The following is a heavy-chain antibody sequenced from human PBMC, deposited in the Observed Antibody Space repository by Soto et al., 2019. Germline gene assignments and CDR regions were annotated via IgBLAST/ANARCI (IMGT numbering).Heavy chain of an antibody. V-gene: IGHV3-23*01. CDR2: ISGSGDMT. Sequence: EVQLLESGGGLVQPGGSLRLSCAASGFTFSSYDMRWVRQAPGKGLEWVSSISGSGDMTHYADFVQGRFITSRDQSRNTLYLEMKSLRVEDTAIYYCVRATYFSDSSGYTRCFDYWGQGTLVTVSS. CDR3: VRATYFSDSSGYTRCFDY. J-gene: IGHJ4*02. D-gene: IGHD3-22*01. CDR1: GFTFSSYD.